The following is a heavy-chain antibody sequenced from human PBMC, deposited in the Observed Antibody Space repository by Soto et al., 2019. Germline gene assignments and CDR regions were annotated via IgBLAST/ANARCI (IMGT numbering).Heavy chain of an antibody. CDR1: XXXXXSXX. Sequence: XLSXAASXXXXXSXXMSWVRXAPGKGLEWVPGISDSGTRTYYADSVKGRFTISRDDSRNTVYLQMNGLGAEDTAVYYCAKDAFVGQPSYGADVWGQGTTVTVSS. V-gene: IGHV3-23*01. CDR2: ISDSGTRT. D-gene: IGHD2-21*01. J-gene: IGHJ6*02. CDR3: AKDAFVGQPSYGADV.